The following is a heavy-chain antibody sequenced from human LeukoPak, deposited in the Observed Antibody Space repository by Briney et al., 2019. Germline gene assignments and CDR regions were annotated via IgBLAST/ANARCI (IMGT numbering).Heavy chain of an antibody. V-gene: IGHV1-8*01. CDR2: MNPNSGDT. CDR1: GYTFTSYD. CDR3: ARELRRDEC. J-gene: IGHJ4*02. Sequence: GASVKVSCKASGYTFTSYDVNWVRQATGQGPEWMGYMNPNSGDTGYAQKFQGRVTMTSDTSINTAYMELSSLSSEDAAMYYCARELRRDECWGQGTLVTVSS. D-gene: IGHD3-3*01.